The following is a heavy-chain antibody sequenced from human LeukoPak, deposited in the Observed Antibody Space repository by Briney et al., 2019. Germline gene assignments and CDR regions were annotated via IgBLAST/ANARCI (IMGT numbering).Heavy chain of an antibody. D-gene: IGHD2-8*01. J-gene: IGHJ4*02. V-gene: IGHV3-48*03. CDR2: ISSDGNTE. Sequence: GGSLRLSCAAAGFSFSSFPMNWVRQAPGKGLEWISHISSDGNTESYVDAPRGRFTMSRDNAKNSLFLLINSLRVEDTAVYYCARDSVNGPFVISLDLWGQGALVTVSS. CDR3: ARDSVNGPFVISLDL. CDR1: GFSFSSFP.